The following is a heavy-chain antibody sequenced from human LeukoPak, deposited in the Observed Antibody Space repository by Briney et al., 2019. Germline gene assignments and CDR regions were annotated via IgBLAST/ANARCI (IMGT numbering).Heavy chain of an antibody. Sequence: PGGSLRLSCAASGFTFNIFSMNWVRQAPGKGLEWVSYISSSSSTIYYVDSVKGRFTISRDNANNSVYLQMNSLRAEDTAVYYCARGRTGTAWNWFDPWGQGTLVTVSS. V-gene: IGHV3-48*01. CDR3: ARGRTGTAWNWFDP. CDR1: GFTFNIFS. D-gene: IGHD1-1*01. CDR2: ISSSSSTI. J-gene: IGHJ5*02.